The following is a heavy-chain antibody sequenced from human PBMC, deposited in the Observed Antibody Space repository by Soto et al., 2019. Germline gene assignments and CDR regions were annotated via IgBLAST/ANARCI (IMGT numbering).Heavy chain of an antibody. J-gene: IGHJ4*02. CDR2: ISYDGSNK. CDR1: GFTFSSYA. D-gene: IGHD1-26*01. Sequence: GESLKISCAASGFTFSSYAMHWVRQAPGKGLEWVAVISYDGSNKYYADSVKGRFTISRDNSKNTLYLQMNSLRAEDTAVYYCARDPESGSYSGGFDYWGQGTLVTVSS. CDR3: ARDPESGSYSGGFDY. V-gene: IGHV3-30-3*01.